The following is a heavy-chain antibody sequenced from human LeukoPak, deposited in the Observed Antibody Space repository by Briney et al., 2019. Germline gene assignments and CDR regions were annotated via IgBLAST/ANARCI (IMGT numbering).Heavy chain of an antibody. J-gene: IGHJ3*02. D-gene: IGHD5-18*01. CDR2: IYPGDSDT. V-gene: IGHV5-51*01. Sequence: GESLKISCKGSGYSFVSYWIGWVRQMPGKGLEWLGIIYPGDSDTTYSPSFQGQVTISVDKSISTAYLQWSSLKASDTAIYYCASTLRAAMGHDAFDIWGQGTMVTVSS. CDR3: ASTLRAAMGHDAFDI. CDR1: GYSFVSYW.